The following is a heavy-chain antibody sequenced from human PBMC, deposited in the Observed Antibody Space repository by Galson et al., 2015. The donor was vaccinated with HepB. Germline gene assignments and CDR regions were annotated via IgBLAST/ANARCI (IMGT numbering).Heavy chain of an antibody. J-gene: IGHJ3*02. V-gene: IGHV1-2*04. CDR2: INPNSGGT. D-gene: IGHD6-13*01. CDR1: GYTFTGYY. Sequence: SVKASCKASGYTFTGYYMHWVRQAPGQGLEWMGWINPNSGGTNYAQKFQGWVTMTRDTSISTAYMELSRLRSDDTAVYYCARHSSSWTGHAFDIWGQGTMVTVSS. CDR3: ARHSSSWTGHAFDI.